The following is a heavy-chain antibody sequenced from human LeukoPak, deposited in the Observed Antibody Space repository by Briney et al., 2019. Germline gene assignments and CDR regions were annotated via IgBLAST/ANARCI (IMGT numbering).Heavy chain of an antibody. CDR3: ARASKPWLQLT. Sequence: GGSLRLSCAASGFTFSNYWMIWVRPAQGKGPPWVGNIKEDGSEKRYADSVRGRFTISRDNAQTSIYLQMNSLRAEDTAVYYCARASKPWLQLTWGQGTLVTVSS. V-gene: IGHV3-7*05. J-gene: IGHJ5*02. CDR1: GFTFSNYW. D-gene: IGHD5-24*01. CDR2: IKEDGSEK.